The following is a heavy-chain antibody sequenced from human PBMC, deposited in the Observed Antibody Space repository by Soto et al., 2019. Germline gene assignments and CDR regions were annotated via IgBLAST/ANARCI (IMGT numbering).Heavy chain of an antibody. CDR1: GGTFSSYA. CDR2: IIPIFGTA. Sequence: QVQLVQSGAEVKKPGSSVKVSCKASGGTFSSYAISWVRQAPGQGLEWMGGIIPIFGTANYAQKFQGRVTITADESTSTAYMELSSLRSEDTAVYYCAREGDWNYVPHYYGMDVWGQGTTVTVSS. V-gene: IGHV1-69*12. CDR3: AREGDWNYVPHYYGMDV. D-gene: IGHD1-7*01. J-gene: IGHJ6*02.